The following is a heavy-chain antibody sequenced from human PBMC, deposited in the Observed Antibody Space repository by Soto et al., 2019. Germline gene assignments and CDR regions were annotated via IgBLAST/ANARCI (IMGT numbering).Heavy chain of an antibody. CDR2: INAGNGNT. CDR1: GYTFTSYA. V-gene: IGHV1-3*01. Sequence: QVQLVQSGAEVKKPGASVKVSCKASGYTFTSYAMHWVRQAPGQRLEWMGWINAGNGNTKYSQKFQGRVTITRDTSARIAYIELISVLSVVTALYYCARDVYSLDVWGLHYYYYGMEVWGQSTTVTVSS. J-gene: IGHJ6*02. D-gene: IGHD1-26*01. CDR3: ARDVYSLDVWGLHYYYYGMEV.